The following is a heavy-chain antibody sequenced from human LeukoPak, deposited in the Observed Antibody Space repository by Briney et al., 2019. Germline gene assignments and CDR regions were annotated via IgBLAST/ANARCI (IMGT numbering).Heavy chain of an antibody. CDR1: GGSFSGYY. V-gene: IGHV4-34*01. CDR3: ARGTYDYDSSGYRFDP. J-gene: IGHJ5*02. D-gene: IGHD3-22*01. Sequence: SSETLSLTCAVYGGSFSGYYWSWIRQPPGKGLEWIGEINHSGSTNYSPSLKSRVTMSVDTSKNQFSLKLTSVTAADTAVYYCARGTYDYDSSGYRFDPWGQGTLVTVSS. CDR2: INHSGST.